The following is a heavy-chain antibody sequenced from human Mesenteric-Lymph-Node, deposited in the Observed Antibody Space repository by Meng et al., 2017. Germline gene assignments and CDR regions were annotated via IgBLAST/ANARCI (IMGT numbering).Heavy chain of an antibody. CDR1: GDSISSSTYY. CDR2: IYYSGST. V-gene: IGHV4-39*07. D-gene: IGHD3-22*01. J-gene: IGHJ4*02. CDR3: AREGSNYYYDSSGYYGPVDY. Sequence: GSLRLSCTVSGDSISSSTYYWGWIRQPPGKGLEWIGSIYYSGSTYYNPSLKSRVTISVDTSKNQFSLKLSSVTAADTAVYYCAREGSNYYYDSSGYYGPVDYWGQGTLVTVSS.